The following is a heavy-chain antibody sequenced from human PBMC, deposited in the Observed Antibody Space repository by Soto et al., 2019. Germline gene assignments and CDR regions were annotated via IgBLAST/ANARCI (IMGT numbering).Heavy chain of an antibody. V-gene: IGHV1-69*06. CDR3: ARSTETTMIAHFDY. J-gene: IGHJ4*02. D-gene: IGHD3-22*01. CDR1: GGTFSSYA. Sequence: SVKVSCRASGGTFSSYAISWVRQAPGQGLEWMGGIIPIFGTANYAQKFQGRVTITADKSTSTAYMELSSLRSEDTAVYYCARSTETTMIAHFDYWGQGTLVTVSS. CDR2: IIPIFGTA.